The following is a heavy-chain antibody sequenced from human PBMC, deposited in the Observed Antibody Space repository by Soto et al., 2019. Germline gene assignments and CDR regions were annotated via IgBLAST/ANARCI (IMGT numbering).Heavy chain of an antibody. CDR3: ARGGDFWSGYYYGMDV. D-gene: IGHD3-3*01. CDR1: GGSISSYY. V-gene: IGHV4-59*01. Sequence: SETLSLTCTVCGGSISSYYWSWFRQPPGKGLEWIGYIYYSGSTNYNPSLKSRVTISVDTSKNQFSLKLSSVTAADTAVYYCARGGDFWSGYYYGMDVWGQGTTVTVSS. J-gene: IGHJ6*02. CDR2: IYYSGST.